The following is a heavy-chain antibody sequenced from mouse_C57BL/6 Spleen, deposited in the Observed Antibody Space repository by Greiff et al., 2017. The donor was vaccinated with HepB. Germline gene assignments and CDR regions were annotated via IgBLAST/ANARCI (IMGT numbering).Heavy chain of an antibody. CDR3: ARSLYGSSPYYFDY. Sequence: EVKVVESGGGLVKPGGSLKLSCAASGFTFSSYAMSWVRQTPEKRLEWVATISDGGSYTYYPDNVKGRFTISRDNAKNNLYLQMSHLKSEDTAMYYCARSLYGSSPYYFDYWGQGTTLTVSS. CDR1: GFTFSSYA. V-gene: IGHV5-4*03. CDR2: ISDGGSYT. J-gene: IGHJ2*01. D-gene: IGHD1-1*01.